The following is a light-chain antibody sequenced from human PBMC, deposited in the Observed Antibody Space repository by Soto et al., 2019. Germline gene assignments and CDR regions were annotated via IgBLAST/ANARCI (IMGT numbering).Light chain of an antibody. J-gene: IGLJ1*01. CDR2: RNN. Sequence: QSVLTQPPSASGTPGQRVTISCSESSSNIGSNYVYWYQQLPGTAPKLLIYRNNQRPSGVPDRFSGSKSGTSASLAISGLRSEDEADYYCAAWDDSLSGLDFGTGTKATVL. CDR3: AAWDDSLSGLD. CDR1: SSNIGSNY. V-gene: IGLV1-47*01.